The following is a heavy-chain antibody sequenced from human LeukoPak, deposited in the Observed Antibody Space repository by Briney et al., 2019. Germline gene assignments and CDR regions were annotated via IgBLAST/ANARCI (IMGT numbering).Heavy chain of an antibody. CDR2: ISAYNGNT. D-gene: IGHD2-2*01. CDR3: ARVYCSSTSCYVGAYLFDP. CDR1: GYTFTMFG. Sequence: ASVKVSCKASGYTFTMFGIHWVRQAPGQRPEWMGWISAYNGNTNYAQKLQGRVTMTTDTSTSTACMELRSLRSDDTAVYYCARVYCSSTSCYVGAYLFDPWGQGTLVTVSS. J-gene: IGHJ5*02. V-gene: IGHV1-18*01.